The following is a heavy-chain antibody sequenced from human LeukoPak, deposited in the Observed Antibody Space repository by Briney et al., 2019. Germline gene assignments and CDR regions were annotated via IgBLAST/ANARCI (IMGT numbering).Heavy chain of an antibody. CDR2: MNPNSGNT. V-gene: IGHV1-8*01. Sequence: RASVKVSCKASGYTFTSDDINWVRQATGQGLEWMGWMNPNSGNTGNAQKFQGRVTMTRNTSISTAYMELSSLRSEDTAVYYCARGRRDSRQFDYWGQGTLVTVSS. J-gene: IGHJ4*02. CDR1: GYTFTSDD. D-gene: IGHD3-10*01. CDR3: ARGRRDSRQFDY.